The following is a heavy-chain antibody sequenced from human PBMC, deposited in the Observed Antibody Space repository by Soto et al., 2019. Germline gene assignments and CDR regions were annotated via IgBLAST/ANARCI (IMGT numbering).Heavy chain of an antibody. CDR1: GFTFSSYG. V-gene: IGHV3-30*18. CDR3: AQVLGDGGRGAFEI. D-gene: IGHD2-21*02. Sequence: QVQLVESGGGVVQPGRSLRLSCAASGFTFSSYGMHWVRQAPGKGLEWVAVISYDGSNKYYADSVKGRFTISRDNSKHTLYLQMNSLRAEETAVYYWAQVLGDGGRGAFEIWGQGPMVTVSS. CDR2: ISYDGSNK. J-gene: IGHJ3*02.